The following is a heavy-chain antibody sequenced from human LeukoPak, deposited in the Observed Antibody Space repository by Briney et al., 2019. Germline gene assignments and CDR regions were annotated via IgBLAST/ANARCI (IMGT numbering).Heavy chain of an antibody. D-gene: IGHD1-26*01. J-gene: IGHJ3*02. V-gene: IGHV4-59*01. CDR1: GGFMSSYY. Sequence: KLSETLSLICTVWGGFMSSYYGRCIRQPPGKGVEWIGYIYYSGSANYNPSLKSRVTISVDTSKNQVSLKLSSVTAADTAVYYCARGWELPLSYAFDIWGQGTMVTVSS. CDR3: ARGWELPLSYAFDI. CDR2: IYYSGSA.